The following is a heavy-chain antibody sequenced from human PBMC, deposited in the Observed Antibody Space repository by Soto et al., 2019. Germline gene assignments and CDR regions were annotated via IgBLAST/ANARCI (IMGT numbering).Heavy chain of an antibody. Sequence: QVQLVQSGAEVKKPGSSVKVSCKASGGTFSSYAISWVRQAPGQGLEWMGGIIPIFGTANYAQKFQGRVTMTADEATSTDHMELSCLRSEVTALYYWGIGGIGGTVVRGGFGSWGEGTLVTVSS. CDR3: GIGGIGGTVVRGGFGS. D-gene: IGHD3-10*01. J-gene: IGHJ5*01. V-gene: IGHV1-69*12. CDR1: GGTFSSYA. CDR2: IIPIFGTA.